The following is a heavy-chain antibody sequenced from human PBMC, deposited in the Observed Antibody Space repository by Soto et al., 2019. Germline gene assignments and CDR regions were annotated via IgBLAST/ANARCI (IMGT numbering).Heavy chain of an antibody. V-gene: IGHV4-59*01. J-gene: IGHJ4*02. D-gene: IGHD6-25*01. CDR2: IYHSENT. Sequence: PSETLSLTCTVSGASIDNYYWSWIRQPPGKGLEWIGYIYHSENTYYNPSLKSRVTISVDKSKNQFSLKLNSVTAADTAVYYCARQSSFSGILDVWGQGTLVP. CDR1: GASIDNYY. CDR3: ARQSSFSGILDV.